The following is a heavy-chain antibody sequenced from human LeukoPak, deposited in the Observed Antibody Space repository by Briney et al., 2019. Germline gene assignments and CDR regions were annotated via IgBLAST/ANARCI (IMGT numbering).Heavy chain of an antibody. CDR2: IYYTWAT. CDR3: AKYGGSGWVIDN. D-gene: IGHD6-19*01. Sequence: SETLSLTCTVSGGSISSYYWTWIRQPPGKGLEWIGYIYYTWATSYNPSLKSRVTISVATSKNQFSLKVTSVTTADTAVYYCAKYGGSGWVIDNWGQGTLVTVSS. CDR1: GGSISSYY. V-gene: IGHV4-59*08. J-gene: IGHJ4*02.